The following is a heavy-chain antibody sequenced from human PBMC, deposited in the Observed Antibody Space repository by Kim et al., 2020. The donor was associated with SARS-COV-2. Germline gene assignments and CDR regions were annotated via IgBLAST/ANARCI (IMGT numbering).Heavy chain of an antibody. CDR1: GYTFTSYG. D-gene: IGHD3-22*01. J-gene: IGHJ4*02. CDR2: ISAYNGNT. CDR3: ARGNTYYYDSSGYYYFDY. V-gene: IGHV1-18*01. Sequence: ASVKFSCKASGYTFTSYGISWVRQAPGQGLEWMGWISAYNGNTNYAQKLQGRVTMTTDTSTSTAYMELRGLRSDDTAVYYCARGNTYYYDSSGYYYFDYWGQGTLVTVSS.